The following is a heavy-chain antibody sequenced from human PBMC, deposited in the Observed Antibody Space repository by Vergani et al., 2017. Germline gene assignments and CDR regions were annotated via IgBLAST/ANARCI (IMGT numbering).Heavy chain of an antibody. CDR2: ISSSSSYI. J-gene: IGHJ6*02. CDR1: GFTFSSCS. V-gene: IGHV3-21*01. CDR3: ARTRPSNFDYYDSSGYDYVAYYGMDV. D-gene: IGHD3-22*01. Sequence: EVQLVESGGGLVKPGGSLRLSCAASGFTFSSCSMNWVRQAPGKGLEWVSSISSSSSYIYYADSVKGRFTISRDNAKNSLYLQMNSLRAEDTAVYYCARTRPSNFDYYDSSGYDYVAYYGMDVWGQGSTVTVSS.